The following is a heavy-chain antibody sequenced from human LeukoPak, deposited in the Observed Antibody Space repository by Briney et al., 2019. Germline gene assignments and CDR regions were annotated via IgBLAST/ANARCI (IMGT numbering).Heavy chain of an antibody. V-gene: IGHV1-46*01. CDR2: INPSGGST. D-gene: IGHD1-26*01. J-gene: IGHJ2*01. Sequence: ASVKVSCKASGYTFTSYYMHWVRQAPGQGLEWMGIINPSGGSTSYAQKLQGRVTMTTDTSTSTAYMELRSLRSDDTAVYYCARGGVGVGATWYFDLWGRGTLVTVSS. CDR1: GYTFTSYY. CDR3: ARGGVGVGATWYFDL.